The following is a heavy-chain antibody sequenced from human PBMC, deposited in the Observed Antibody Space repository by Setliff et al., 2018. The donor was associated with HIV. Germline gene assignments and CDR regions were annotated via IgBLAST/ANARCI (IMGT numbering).Heavy chain of an antibody. J-gene: IGHJ4*02. CDR2: IYTSGST. V-gene: IGHV4-4*07. D-gene: IGHD3-10*01. CDR3: ARQGGYNSPLMV. Sequence: PSETLSLTCTVSGGSISSYYWSWIRQPAGKGLEWIGRIYTSGSTYYNPSLKSRVSISVDRSKNQFSLKLSSVTAADTAVYYCARQGGYNSPLMVWGQGKLVTVSS. CDR1: GGSISSYY.